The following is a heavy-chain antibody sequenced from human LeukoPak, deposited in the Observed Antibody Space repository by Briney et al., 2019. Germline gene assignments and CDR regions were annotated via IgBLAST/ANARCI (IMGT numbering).Heavy chain of an antibody. D-gene: IGHD3-9*01. CDR2: ISGNGSNT. J-gene: IGHJ5*02. CDR3: ARDGYYDISGWFEP. V-gene: IGHV3-23*01. Sequence: PGGSLRLSCAASGFTFSNYAMNWVRQAPGKGLEWVSGISGNGSNTYYADSVKGRFTISRDNSKNTLYLQMNSLRAEDTATYYCARDGYYDISGWFEPWGEGTLGTVSS. CDR1: GFTFSNYA.